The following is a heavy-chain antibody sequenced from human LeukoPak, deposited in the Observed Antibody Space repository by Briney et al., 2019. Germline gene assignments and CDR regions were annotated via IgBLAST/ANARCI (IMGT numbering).Heavy chain of an antibody. Sequence: GRSLRLSCAASGFTVSSNYMSWVRQAPGKGLEWVSVIYSGGSTYYADSVKGRFTISRDNSKNTLYLQMNSLRAEDTAVYYCARDVDTAMAQDYWGQGTLVTVSS. CDR3: ARDVDTAMAQDY. V-gene: IGHV3-66*01. CDR1: GFTVSSNY. D-gene: IGHD5-18*01. J-gene: IGHJ4*02. CDR2: IYSGGST.